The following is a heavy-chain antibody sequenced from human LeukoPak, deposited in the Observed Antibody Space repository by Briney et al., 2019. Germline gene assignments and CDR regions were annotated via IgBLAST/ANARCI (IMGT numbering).Heavy chain of an antibody. CDR3: TRTLLSVNYYYMDV. D-gene: IGHD2-21*02. CDR1: GGSISSSSYY. CDR2: IYYSGST. Sequence: SETLSLTCTVSGGSISSSSYYWGWIRQPPGKGLEWIGSIYYSGSTYYNPSLKSRVTISVDTSKNQISLKLSSVTAADTAVYYCTRTLLSVNYYYMDVWGKGTTVTISS. V-gene: IGHV4-39*07. J-gene: IGHJ6*03.